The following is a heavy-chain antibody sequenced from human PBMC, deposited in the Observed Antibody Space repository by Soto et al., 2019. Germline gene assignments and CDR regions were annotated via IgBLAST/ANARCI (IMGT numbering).Heavy chain of an antibody. Sequence: PSETLSLTCTVSGGSISSGGYYWSWIRQHPGKGLEWIGYIYYSGSTLYNPSLKSRVTISVDKSKNQFSLKLTSVTAAGTAVYYCARDQLEGNWFDPWSQG. CDR3: ARDQLEGNWFDP. CDR2: IYYSGST. J-gene: IGHJ5*02. D-gene: IGHD1-1*01. V-gene: IGHV4-31*03. CDR1: GGSISSGGYY.